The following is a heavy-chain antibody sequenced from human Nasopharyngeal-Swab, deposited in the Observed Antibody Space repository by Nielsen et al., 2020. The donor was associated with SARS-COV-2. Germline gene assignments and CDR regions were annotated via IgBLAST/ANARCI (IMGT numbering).Heavy chain of an antibody. D-gene: IGHD2-2*01. J-gene: IGHJ5*02. CDR3: ARERGLVPAATPWFDP. Sequence: WIRQPPGKGLEWVSDISGSGGSTYYADSVKGRFTISRDNAKNTLYLQMNSLRAEDTAVYYCARERGLVPAATPWFDPWGQGTLVTVSS. V-gene: IGHV3-23*01. CDR2: ISGSGGST.